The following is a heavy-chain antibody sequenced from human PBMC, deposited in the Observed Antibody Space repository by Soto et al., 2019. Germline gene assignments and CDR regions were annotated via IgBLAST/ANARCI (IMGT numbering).Heavy chain of an antibody. V-gene: IGHV3-23*01. Sequence: EVQLLESGGGLVQPGGSLRLSCAASGFTFSGYAMNWVRQAPGKGLEWVSVISESGGRTYYADSVKGRFTISRDNSKNTLYLQMNSLRAEDTAVYYCAKSDSVTAILLDYWGQGTLVAVSS. CDR3: AKSDSVTAILLDY. J-gene: IGHJ4*02. D-gene: IGHD2-21*02. CDR1: GFTFSGYA. CDR2: ISESGGRT.